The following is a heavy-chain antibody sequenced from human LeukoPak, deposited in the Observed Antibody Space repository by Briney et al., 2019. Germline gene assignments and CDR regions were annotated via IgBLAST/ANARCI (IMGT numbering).Heavy chain of an antibody. V-gene: IGHV4-34*01. CDR3: ASGSHAVTTHFDY. CDR2: INHSGST. CDR1: GGSFSGYY. D-gene: IGHD4-17*01. Sequence: SETLSLTCGVYGGSFSGYYWSWIRQPPGKGLEWIGEINHSGSTNYNPSLKSRVTISLDTSKNQFSLKLSSVTAADTAVYYCASGSHAVTTHFDYWGQGALVTVSS. J-gene: IGHJ4*02.